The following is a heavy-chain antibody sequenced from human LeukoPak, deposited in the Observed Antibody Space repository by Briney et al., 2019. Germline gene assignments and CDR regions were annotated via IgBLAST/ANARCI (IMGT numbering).Heavy chain of an antibody. J-gene: IGHJ4*02. CDR1: GFAFSNAW. D-gene: IGHD3-22*01. Sequence: PGGSLRLSCAASGFAFSNAWMSWVRQAPGKGLEWVGRIKSKTDGGTTDYAAPVKGRFTISRDDSKNTLYLQMNSLKTEDTAVYYCTTYYYDSSGYSDYWGQGTLVTVSS. V-gene: IGHV3-15*01. CDR2: IKSKTDGGTT. CDR3: TTYYYDSSGYSDY.